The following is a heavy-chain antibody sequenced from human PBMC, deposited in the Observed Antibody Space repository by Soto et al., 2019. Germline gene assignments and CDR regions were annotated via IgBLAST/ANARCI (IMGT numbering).Heavy chain of an antibody. CDR1: GFTFSGSA. CDR3: SPPNWFDP. Sequence: EVQLVESGGGLAQPGGSLKLSCAASGFTFSGSAMHWVRQASGKGLEWVGRIRSKANSYATAYAASVKGRFTISRDDSKNTAYLQMNSLKTEDTAVYYCSPPNWFDPWGQGTLVTVSS. J-gene: IGHJ5*02. V-gene: IGHV3-73*02. CDR2: IRSKANSYAT.